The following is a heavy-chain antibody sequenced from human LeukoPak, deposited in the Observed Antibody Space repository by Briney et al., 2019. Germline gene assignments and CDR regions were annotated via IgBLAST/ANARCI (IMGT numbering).Heavy chain of an antibody. D-gene: IGHD1-26*01. V-gene: IGHV3-53*01. J-gene: IGHJ4*02. CDR2: IYTGGST. Sequence: GGSLRLSCAASGFTVSRDYMSWVRQALGRGLEWVSVIYTGGSTYYADSVTGRFTISRDNSKNTLYLQMNNLRAEDTAVYYCARSLGARGDYWGQGTLVTVSS. CDR3: ARSLGARGDY. CDR1: GFTVSRDY.